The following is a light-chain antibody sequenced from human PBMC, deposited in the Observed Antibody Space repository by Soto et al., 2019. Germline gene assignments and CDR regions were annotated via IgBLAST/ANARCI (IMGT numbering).Light chain of an antibody. Sequence: DIQMTQSPSTLSASVGDRVTITCRASQSISSWLAWYQQKPGKAPKLLIYKASSLEGGVPSRFSGSGTATEFTLTISSLQPDDFATYYCQQSFTFGTGTKVDIK. CDR2: KAS. CDR1: QSISSW. CDR3: QQSFT. V-gene: IGKV1-5*03. J-gene: IGKJ3*01.